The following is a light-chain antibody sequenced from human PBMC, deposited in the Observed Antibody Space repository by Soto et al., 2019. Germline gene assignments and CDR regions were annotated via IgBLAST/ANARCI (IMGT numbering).Light chain of an antibody. Sequence: QAVVTQPPSVSAAPGQKVTISCSGSSSNIGNNYVSWYQQLPGTAPKLLIYENNKRPSGIPDRFSGSKSGTSATLGITGLQTGDEADYYCGTWDSSLSAGVVVFGGGTKLTVL. CDR1: SSNIGNNY. J-gene: IGLJ2*01. CDR3: GTWDSSLSAGVVV. CDR2: ENN. V-gene: IGLV1-51*02.